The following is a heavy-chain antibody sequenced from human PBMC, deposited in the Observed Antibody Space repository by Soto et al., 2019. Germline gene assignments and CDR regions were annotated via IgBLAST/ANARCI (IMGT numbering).Heavy chain of an antibody. CDR2: IGGSSGNT. V-gene: IGHV3-23*01. Sequence: GGSLRLSCAAAGFTFTSSARSWVRQAPGKGLEWVSTIGGSSGNTYYADSVKGRFTISRDSSKNTLSLQMNSLRAEDTAIYYCAKRGTKYFDYWGQGTLVTVSS. J-gene: IGHJ4*02. CDR3: AKRGTKYFDY. D-gene: IGHD2-15*01. CDR1: GFTFTSSA.